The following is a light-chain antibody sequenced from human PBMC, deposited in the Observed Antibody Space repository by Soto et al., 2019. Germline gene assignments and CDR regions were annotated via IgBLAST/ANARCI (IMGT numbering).Light chain of an antibody. Sequence: EIVMTQSPATLSVSPGERATLSCRASQSVSSNLAWYQQKPGQAPRLLIYGASTRATGIPARFSGSGSGTDFTLTISSLQTDDFGVYYSKQHNNWPRTFGQGTKVEIK. CDR1: QSVSSN. CDR2: GAS. J-gene: IGKJ1*01. V-gene: IGKV3-15*01. CDR3: KQHNNWPRT.